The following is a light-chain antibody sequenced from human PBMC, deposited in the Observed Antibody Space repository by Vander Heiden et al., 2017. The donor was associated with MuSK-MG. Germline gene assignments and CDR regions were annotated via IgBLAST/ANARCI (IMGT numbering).Light chain of an antibody. Sequence: SYELTPPPSVSVSPGQTASTTCSGDNLGDKYACWYQQKPGQSPVLGISQDSKRTSRTPGLFSSSTSATTATLTIYVTQAVDDDYYYSHAWNSSIVVFGGGTKLTVL. CDR3: HAWNSSIVV. J-gene: IGLJ2*01. CDR1: NLGDKY. V-gene: IGLV3-1*01. CDR2: QDS.